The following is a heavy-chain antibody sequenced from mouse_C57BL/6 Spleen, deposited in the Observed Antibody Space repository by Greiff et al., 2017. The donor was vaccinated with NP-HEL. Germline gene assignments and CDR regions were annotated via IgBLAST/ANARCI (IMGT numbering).Heavy chain of an antibody. Sequence: EVQLQESVAELVRPGASVKLSCTASGFNIKNTYMHWVKQRPEQGLERIGRIDPANGNTKYVPKFQGKATITADTSSNTAYLQLSSLTSEDTAIYYCARGFHYYEGYYAMDYWGQGTSVTVSS. CDR2: IDPANGNT. CDR1: GFNIKNTY. D-gene: IGHD1-2*01. J-gene: IGHJ4*01. CDR3: ARGFHYYEGYYAMDY. V-gene: IGHV14-3*01.